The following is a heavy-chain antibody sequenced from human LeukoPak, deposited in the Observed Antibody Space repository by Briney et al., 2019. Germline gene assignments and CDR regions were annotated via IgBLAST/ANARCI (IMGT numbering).Heavy chain of an antibody. Sequence: ASVKVSCKASGGTFSSYAISWVRQAPGQGLEWMGRIIPILGIANYAQKFQGRVTITADKSTSRAYMELSSLRSEDTAVYYCAKASRGYYYDYWGQGTLVTVSS. CDR2: IIPILGIA. CDR3: AKASRGYYYDY. CDR1: GGTFSSYA. J-gene: IGHJ4*02. D-gene: IGHD3-22*01. V-gene: IGHV1-69*04.